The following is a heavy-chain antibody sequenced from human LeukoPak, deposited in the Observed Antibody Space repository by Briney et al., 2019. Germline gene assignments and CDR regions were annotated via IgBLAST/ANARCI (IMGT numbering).Heavy chain of an antibody. D-gene: IGHD6-6*01. V-gene: IGHV1-46*01. J-gene: IGHJ4*02. CDR2: INPSDGKT. CDR3: ARDLSYSSSSRGYFDY. CDR1: GYTFTDYY. Sequence: ASVKVSCKASGYTFTDYYMHWVRQAPGQGLEWMGIINPSDGKTSYAQKFQGRVTMTRDTSTSTVYMELSSLRSEDTAVYYCARDLSYSSSSRGYFDYWGQGTLATVSS.